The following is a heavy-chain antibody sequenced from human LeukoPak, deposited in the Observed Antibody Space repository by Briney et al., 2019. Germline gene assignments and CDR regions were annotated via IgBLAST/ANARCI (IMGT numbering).Heavy chain of an antibody. CDR3: ARRAPRLSKGIAVAGTRLDFDY. Sequence: SVKVSCKASGYTFTSYDINWVRQATGQGLEWMGWMNPNSGNTGYAQKFQGRVTMTRNTSISTAYMELSSLRSADTAVYYCARRAPRLSKGIAVAGTRLDFDYWGQGTLVTVSS. V-gene: IGHV1-8*01. D-gene: IGHD6-19*01. CDR2: MNPNSGNT. CDR1: GYTFTSYD. J-gene: IGHJ4*02.